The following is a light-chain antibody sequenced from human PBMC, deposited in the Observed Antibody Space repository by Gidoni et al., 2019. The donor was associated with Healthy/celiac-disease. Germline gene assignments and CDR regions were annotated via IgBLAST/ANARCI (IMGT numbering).Light chain of an antibody. J-gene: IGKJ1*01. CDR1: QSVSSSY. CDR2: GAS. CDR3: QQHRT. Sequence: EIVLTQSPGTLSLSPGDRATLSCRASQSVSSSYLAWYQQKPGQAPRLLIYGASSRATGIPDRFSGSGSGTDFTLTISRLEPEDFAVYYCQQHRTFGQGTKVEIK. V-gene: IGKV3-20*01.